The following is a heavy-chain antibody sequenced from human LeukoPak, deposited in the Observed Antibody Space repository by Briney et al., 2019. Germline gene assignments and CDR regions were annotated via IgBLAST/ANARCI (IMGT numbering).Heavy chain of an antibody. V-gene: IGHV3-7*01. D-gene: IGHD3-22*01. CDR2: IKQDGSEK. CDR1: GFTFSSYW. Sequence: GGSLRLSCAASGFTFSSYWMSWVRQAPGKGLEWVANIKQDGSEKYYVDSVKGRFTISRDNAKNSLYLQMSSLRAEDTAVYYCARSPYDSSGYWTYYYYGMDVWGQGTTVTVSS. J-gene: IGHJ6*02. CDR3: ARSPYDSSGYWTYYYYGMDV.